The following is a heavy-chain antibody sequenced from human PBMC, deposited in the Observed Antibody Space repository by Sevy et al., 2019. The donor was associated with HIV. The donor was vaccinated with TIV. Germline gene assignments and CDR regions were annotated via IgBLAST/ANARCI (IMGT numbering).Heavy chain of an antibody. V-gene: IGHV3-74*01. CDR2: INSDGSST. CDR3: ASSKGDYYYGSGSLHADY. CDR1: GFTFSSYW. D-gene: IGHD3-10*01. J-gene: IGHJ4*02. Sequence: GGSLRLSCAASGFTFSSYWMHWVRQAPGKGLVWVSRINSDGSSTSYADSVKGRFTISRDNAKNTLYLQMNSLRAEDTVVYYCASSKGDYYYGSGSLHADYWGQGTLVTVSS.